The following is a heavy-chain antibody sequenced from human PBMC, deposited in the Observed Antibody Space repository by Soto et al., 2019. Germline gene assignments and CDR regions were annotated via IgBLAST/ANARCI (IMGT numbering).Heavy chain of an antibody. CDR2: IYPGDSDT. Sequence: PGESLKISCKGSGFSFTNYWIGWVRQMPGKGLEWMGDIYPGDSDTRYSPSFQGQVTISADKSISTAYLQWSSLKASDTAMYYCARLLTRVRGVRIYYYGMDVWGQGTTVTVSS. J-gene: IGHJ6*02. V-gene: IGHV5-51*01. CDR3: ARLLTRVRGVRIYYYGMDV. D-gene: IGHD3-10*01. CDR1: GFSFTNYW.